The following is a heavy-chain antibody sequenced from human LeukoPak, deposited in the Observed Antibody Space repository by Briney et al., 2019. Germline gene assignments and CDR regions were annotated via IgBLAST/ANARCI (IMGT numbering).Heavy chain of an antibody. Sequence: PSETLSLTCAVYGGSFSGNYRSWIRQPPGKGLEWIGEINQSGSTNYNPSLKSRVTISVDTSKNQFSLKLSSVTAADSAVYYCARFSRYYYYMDVWGKGTTVTISS. CDR2: INQSGST. J-gene: IGHJ6*03. CDR1: GGSFSGNY. CDR3: ARFSRYYYYMDV. V-gene: IGHV4-34*01.